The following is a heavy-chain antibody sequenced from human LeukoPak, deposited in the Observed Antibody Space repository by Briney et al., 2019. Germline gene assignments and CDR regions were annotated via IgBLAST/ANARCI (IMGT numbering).Heavy chain of an antibody. V-gene: IGHV3-33*01. J-gene: IGHJ4*02. CDR1: GFTFSSYG. CDR2: IWYDGSNK. CDR3: ARGTSYYYDSSGYLD. D-gene: IGHD3-22*01. Sequence: GGSLGLSCAASGFTFSSYGMHWVRQAPGKGLEWVAVIWYDGSNKYYADSVKGRFTISRDNSKNTLYLQMNSLRAEDTAVYYCARGTSYYYDSSGYLDWGQGTLATVSS.